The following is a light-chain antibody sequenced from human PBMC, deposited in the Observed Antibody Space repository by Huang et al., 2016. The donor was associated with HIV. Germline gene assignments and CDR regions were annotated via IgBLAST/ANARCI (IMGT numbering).Light chain of an antibody. V-gene: IGKV1-39*01. Sequence: DIQMTQSPSSLSASVGDRVTITCLASQSITMYLNWYQQKPGKAPKPLIYAASTLQSGVPSRFSGSGSGRDFTLTINSLQPEDFATYYCQQTYDVPPWTFGQGTKV. CDR1: QSITMY. CDR2: AAS. J-gene: IGKJ1*01. CDR3: QQTYDVPPWT.